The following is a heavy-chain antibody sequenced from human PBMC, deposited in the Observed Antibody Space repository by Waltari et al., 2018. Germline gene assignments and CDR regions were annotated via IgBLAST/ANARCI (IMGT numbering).Heavy chain of an antibody. CDR1: GVSFSSHGPA. CDR3: ARGSMVRGVIRPFDI. V-gene: IGHV6-1*01. CDR2: TYYRSKWYN. D-gene: IGHD3-10*01. Sequence: QVPLQQSGPGLVKPSQTLSPTCAISGVSFSSHGPAWTWLRTSPPRGLEWLGSTYYRSKWYNDYAVSVKSRITINPDTSKNQFSLQLNSVTPEDTAVYYCARGSMVRGVIRPFDIWGQGTMVTVSS. J-gene: IGHJ3*02.